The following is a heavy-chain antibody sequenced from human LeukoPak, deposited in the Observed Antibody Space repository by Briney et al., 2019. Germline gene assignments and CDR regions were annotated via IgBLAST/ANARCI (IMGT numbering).Heavy chain of an antibody. D-gene: IGHD2-2*02. CDR1: GYTFTSYD. V-gene: IGHV1-8*03. J-gene: IGHJ4*02. CDR2: MNPNSGNT. CDR3: ARAQMFCSSTSCYMHYFDY. Sequence: ASVKVSCKASGYTFTSYDINWVRQATGQGLEWMGWMNPNSGNTGYAQKFQGRVTITRNTSISTAYMELSSLRSEDTAVYYCARAQMFCSSTSCYMHYFDYWGQGTLVTVSS.